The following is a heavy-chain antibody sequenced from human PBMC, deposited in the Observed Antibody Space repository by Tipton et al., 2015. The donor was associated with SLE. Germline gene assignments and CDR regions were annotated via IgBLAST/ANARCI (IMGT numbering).Heavy chain of an antibody. CDR1: GGSISSYY. Sequence: TLSLTCTVSGGSISSYYWSCIRQPPGKGLEWIGYIYYSGSTNYNPSLKSRVTISVDTSKNQFSLKLSSVTAADTAVYYCARGLKNSNYYYYYYMDVWGKGTTVTVSS. V-gene: IGHV4-59*01. J-gene: IGHJ6*03. CDR2: IYYSGST. D-gene: IGHD2/OR15-2a*01. CDR3: ARGLKNSNYYYYYYMDV.